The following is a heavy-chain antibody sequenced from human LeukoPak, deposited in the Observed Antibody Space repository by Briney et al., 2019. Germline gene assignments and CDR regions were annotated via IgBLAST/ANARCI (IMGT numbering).Heavy chain of an antibody. CDR3: VRDFAFGFCNTTTCRYPFDS. D-gene: IGHD3-16*01. Sequence: PGGSLRLSCAASGFNFRGYNMNWVRQAPGKGLEWDSSMSTSSTYIYYADSIKGRFTISRDDARSLLYLQMDSLRAEDTAVYYCVRDFAFGFCNTTTCRYPFDSWGQGTLVTVSS. CDR2: MSTSSTYI. J-gene: IGHJ4*02. CDR1: GFNFRGYN. V-gene: IGHV3-21*06.